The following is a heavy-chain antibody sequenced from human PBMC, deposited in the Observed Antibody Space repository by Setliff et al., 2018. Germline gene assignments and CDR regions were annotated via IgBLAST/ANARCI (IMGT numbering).Heavy chain of an antibody. V-gene: IGHV3-73*01. Sequence: GGSLRLSCVASGFTFSGSAMHWVRQSSGKVLEWVGRIRSRPDNYATLYAASVKGRFTISRDDSKNTAYLQMNSLKTEDTAVYYCTRQASPHPDSSGYYYDLKFYYYMDVWGKGTTVTVSS. CDR1: GFTFSGSA. J-gene: IGHJ6*03. CDR3: TRQASPHPDSSGYYYDLKFYYYMDV. CDR2: IRSRPDNYAT. D-gene: IGHD3-22*01.